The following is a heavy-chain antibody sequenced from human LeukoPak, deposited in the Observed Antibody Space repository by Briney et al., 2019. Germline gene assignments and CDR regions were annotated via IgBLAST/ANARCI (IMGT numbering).Heavy chain of an antibody. V-gene: IGHV1-46*01. CDR1: GYTSTTYY. CDR3: TRTYYYDSSGYYYGRDAFDI. J-gene: IGHJ3*02. CDR2: ISPSGGST. D-gene: IGHD3-22*01. Sequence: ASVKVSCKASGYTSTTYYIHWVRQAPGQGLEWMGIISPSGGSTSYAQKFQGRVTMTRDTSTSTVYMELSSLRSEDTAVYYCTRTYYYDSSGYYYGRDAFDIWGQGTMVTVSS.